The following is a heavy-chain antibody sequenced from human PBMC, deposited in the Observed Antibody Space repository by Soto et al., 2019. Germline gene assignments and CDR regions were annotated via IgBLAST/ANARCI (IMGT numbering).Heavy chain of an antibody. CDR3: ARVSNVLRYFDWLFDY. D-gene: IGHD3-9*01. V-gene: IGHV4-59*01. Sequence: SETLSLTCTVSGGSISSYYWSWIRQPPGKGLEWIGYIYYSGSTNYNPSLKSRVTTSVDTSKNQFSLKLSSVTAADTAVYYCARVSNVLRYFDWLFDYWGQGTLVTVS. CDR2: IYYSGST. CDR1: GGSISSYY. J-gene: IGHJ4*02.